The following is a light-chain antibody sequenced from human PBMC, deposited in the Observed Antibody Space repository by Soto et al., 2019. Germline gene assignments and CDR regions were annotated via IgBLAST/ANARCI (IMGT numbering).Light chain of an antibody. Sequence: QSALTQPASVSGSPGQSITISCTGTSTDIGGYNNVSWYQQHPDKAPKLLIYDVTHWPSGVSNRFSGSKSGNTASLTISGLQAEDEADYYCSSSTSGNKAVFGGGTQLTVL. CDR2: DVT. V-gene: IGLV2-14*01. CDR3: SSSTSGNKAV. J-gene: IGLJ7*01. CDR1: STDIGGYNN.